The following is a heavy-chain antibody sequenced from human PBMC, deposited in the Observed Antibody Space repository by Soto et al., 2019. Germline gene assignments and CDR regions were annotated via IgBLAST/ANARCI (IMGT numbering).Heavy chain of an antibody. CDR1: GFTFSSHC. J-gene: IGHJ4*02. CDR3: ARDLKRFLEWLLLVY. V-gene: IGHV3-30*02. D-gene: IGHD3-3*01. CDR2: IWYDGINK. Sequence: HPGGSLRLSGAACGFTFSSHCIHWVRQAPCKGLEWVALIWYDGINKYYADSVKGRFTISRDNSKNTLYLQMNSLRAEDTAVYYCARDLKRFLEWLLLVYFGQGTLVAFCS.